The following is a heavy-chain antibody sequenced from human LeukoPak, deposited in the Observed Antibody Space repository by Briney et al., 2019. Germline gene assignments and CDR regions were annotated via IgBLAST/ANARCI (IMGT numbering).Heavy chain of an antibody. Sequence: GGSLRLSCAASGFTFSSYEMNWVRQAPGKGLEWVSYISSSGSNIYYADSVKGRFTISRDNAKNSLYLQMNSLRAEDTAVYYCARDGSGYDLNYFDYWGQGTLVTVSS. CDR3: ARDGSGYDLNYFDY. J-gene: IGHJ4*02. CDR2: ISSSGSNI. D-gene: IGHD5-12*01. CDR1: GFTFSSYE. V-gene: IGHV3-48*03.